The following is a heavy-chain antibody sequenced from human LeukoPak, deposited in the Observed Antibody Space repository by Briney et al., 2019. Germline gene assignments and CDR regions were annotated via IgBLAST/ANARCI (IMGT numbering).Heavy chain of an antibody. D-gene: IGHD6-13*01. J-gene: IGHJ4*02. CDR2: VTGSGAST. CDR1: GFTFSRSA. CDR3: ARGPGYGSSWYFDY. Sequence: VQPGGSLRLSCAASGFTFSRSAMGWVRQAPGKGLEWVSSVTGSGASTYYADSVKGHFTISRDNSKNTLYLQMNSLRAEDTALYYCARGPGYGSSWYFDYWGQGTLVTVSS. V-gene: IGHV3-23*01.